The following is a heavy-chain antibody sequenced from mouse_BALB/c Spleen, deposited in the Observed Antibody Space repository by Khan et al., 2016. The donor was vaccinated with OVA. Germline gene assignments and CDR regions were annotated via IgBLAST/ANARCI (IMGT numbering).Heavy chain of an antibody. V-gene: IGHV2-9*02. D-gene: IGHD1-3*01. CDR1: GFSLTRYG. J-gene: IGHJ2*01. CDR3: TRIKDI. Sequence: QVQLKQSGPGLVEPSQSLSITCTVTGFSLTRYGGHWVRQQLGRGKEGLGVKCAGGSTNYSSALMSSLSINKDNSKCQVFLKITSLQTIATAMYSCTRIKDIWGQGTTLTVSS. CDR2: KCAGGST.